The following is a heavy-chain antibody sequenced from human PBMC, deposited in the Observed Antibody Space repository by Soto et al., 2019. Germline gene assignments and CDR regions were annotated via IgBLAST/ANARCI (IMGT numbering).Heavy chain of an antibody. J-gene: IGHJ3*02. CDR3: ASWYYDTNGHEAFDI. Sequence: QVRLVQSGAEVKNPGASLEVSCKAFGYTFTDYYIHWVRQAPGQGLEWIGWINPKSGVTSYARKFQGRVTMARDTSITTAYMDLSTLIGDDTAVYYCASWYYDTNGHEAFDIWGQGTMVTVSS. D-gene: IGHD3-16*01. V-gene: IGHV1-2*02. CDR2: INPKSGVT. CDR1: GYTFTDYY.